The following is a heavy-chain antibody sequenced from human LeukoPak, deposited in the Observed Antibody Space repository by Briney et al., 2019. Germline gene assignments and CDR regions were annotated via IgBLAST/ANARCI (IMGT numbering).Heavy chain of an antibody. J-gene: IGHJ4*02. CDR3: ARGESHDY. D-gene: IGHD3-10*01. V-gene: IGHV4-59*01. CDR1: GGSISSYY. CDR2: IYYSGST. Sequence: SETLSLTCTVSGGSISSYYWSWIRPPPAKGLEWIGYIYYSGSTNYNPSLKSRVTISVDTSKNQFSLKLSSVTAADTAVYYCARGESHDYWGQGTLVTVSS.